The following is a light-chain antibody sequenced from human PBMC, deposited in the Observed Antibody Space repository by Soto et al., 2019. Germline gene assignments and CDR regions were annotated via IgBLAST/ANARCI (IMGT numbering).Light chain of an antibody. V-gene: IGLV2-14*01. Sequence: QSVLAQPASVSGSPGQSITISCTGTSSDVGGYNYVSWYQQHPSKAPKLMIYEVSKRPSEVSNRFSGSKSGNTASLTISGLQPEDEADYYCNSYTNRYTFVLGTGTKVTVL. CDR1: SSDVGGYNY. CDR3: NSYTNRYTFV. CDR2: EVS. J-gene: IGLJ1*01.